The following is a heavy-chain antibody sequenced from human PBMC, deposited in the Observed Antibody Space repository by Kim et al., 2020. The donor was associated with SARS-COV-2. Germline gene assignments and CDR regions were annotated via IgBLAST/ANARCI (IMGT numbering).Heavy chain of an antibody. CDR3: ARDGLAAADDYYYYGMDV. D-gene: IGHD6-13*01. V-gene: IGHV3-11*06. J-gene: IGHJ6*02. Sequence: VKGRLTISRDNAKNSLYLQMNSLRAEDTAVYYCARDGLAAADDYYYYGMDVWGQGTTVTVSS.